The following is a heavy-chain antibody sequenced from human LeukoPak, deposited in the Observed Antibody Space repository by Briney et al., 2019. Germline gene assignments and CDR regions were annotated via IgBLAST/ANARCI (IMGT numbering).Heavy chain of an antibody. J-gene: IGHJ4*02. V-gene: IGHV3-9*01. CDR1: GFTLDDYA. Sequence: GRSLRLSCEASGFTLDDYAMHWVRQVPGKGLEWVAGISWNSVTTGYGDSVKGRFTISRDNAKNSLYLQMNSLRAEDTALYYCAKDSRGSTVVTSEFDYWGQGTLVTVSS. CDR3: AKDSRGSTVVTSEFDY. D-gene: IGHD4-23*01. CDR2: ISWNSVTT.